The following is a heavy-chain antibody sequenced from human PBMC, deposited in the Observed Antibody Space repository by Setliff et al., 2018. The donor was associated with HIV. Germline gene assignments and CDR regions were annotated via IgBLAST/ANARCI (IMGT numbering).Heavy chain of an antibody. J-gene: IGHJ1*01. Sequence: GGSLRLSCAASGFTFRNHAMNWVRQAPGKGLEWVAVMSYDGSNKYYADSVKGRFTISRDNSKNTLYLQMNSLRAEDTALYFCAKDKNKALSSGSPFQHWGQGTLVTVSS. CDR1: GFTFRNHA. D-gene: IGHD3-22*01. CDR3: AKDKNKALSSGSPFQH. CDR2: MSYDGSNK. V-gene: IGHV3-30*18.